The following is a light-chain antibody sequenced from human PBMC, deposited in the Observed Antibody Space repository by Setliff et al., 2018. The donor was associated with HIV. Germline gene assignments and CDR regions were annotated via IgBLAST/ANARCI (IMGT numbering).Light chain of an antibody. Sequence: QSALTQPPSVSGSPGQSVTISCTGTSSDVGNYNRVSWYQQPPGAAPKLIIYEVSNRPSGVPDRFSGSKSGNTASLTISGLQAEDEALYFCSSYTSIITCDFGTGTKV. J-gene: IGLJ1*01. V-gene: IGLV2-18*02. CDR1: SSDVGNYNR. CDR2: EVS. CDR3: SSYTSIITCD.